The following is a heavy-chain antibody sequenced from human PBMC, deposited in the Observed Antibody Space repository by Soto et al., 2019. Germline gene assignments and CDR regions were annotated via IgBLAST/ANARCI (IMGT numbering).Heavy chain of an antibody. J-gene: IGHJ4*02. V-gene: IGHV4-59*01. CDR3: ARSPRGSYYFYFDY. Sequence: KPSETLSLTCTVSGGSISSYYWSWIRQPPGKGLEWIGYIYYSGSTNYNPSLKSRVTISVDTSKNQFSLKLSSVTAADTAVYYCARSPRGSYYFYFDYWGQGTLVTVSS. CDR1: GGSISSYY. CDR2: IYYSGST. D-gene: IGHD1-26*01.